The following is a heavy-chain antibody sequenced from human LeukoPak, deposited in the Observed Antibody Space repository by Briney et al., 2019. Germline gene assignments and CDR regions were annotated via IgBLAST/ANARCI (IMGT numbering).Heavy chain of an antibody. CDR3: TAGIDY. CDR1: GFTFSSYG. V-gene: IGHV3-30*03. Sequence: GGSLRLSCAASGFTFSSYGMHWVRQAPGKGLEWVAVISYDGSDKYYADSVKGRFTISRDNSKNTLYLQMNSLRAEDTAVYYCTAGIDYWGQGTLVTVSS. CDR2: ISYDGSDK. J-gene: IGHJ4*02. D-gene: IGHD6-13*01.